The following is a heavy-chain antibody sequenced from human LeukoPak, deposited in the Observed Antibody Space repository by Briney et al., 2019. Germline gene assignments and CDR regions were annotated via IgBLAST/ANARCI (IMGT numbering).Heavy chain of an antibody. Sequence: SETLSLTCTVSGGSISSSNSYWGWIRQPPGKGLDWIGSIYYSGSTYYNPSLKSRVTISVDTSKNQFSLKLSSVTAADTAVYYCARLDCTSTNCYPYYYYYGMDVWGQGTTVTASS. CDR2: IYYSGST. CDR1: GGSISSSNSY. D-gene: IGHD2-2*01. J-gene: IGHJ6*02. CDR3: ARLDCTSTNCYPYYYYYGMDV. V-gene: IGHV4-39*01.